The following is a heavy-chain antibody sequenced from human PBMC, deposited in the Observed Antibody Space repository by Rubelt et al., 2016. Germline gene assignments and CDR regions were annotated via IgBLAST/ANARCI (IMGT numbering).Heavy chain of an antibody. J-gene: IGHJ4*02. CDR3: ARSGGIAAAVKLADY. D-gene: IGHD6-13*01. CDR1: GFTFSSYA. V-gene: IGHV3-30*04. CDR2: ISYDGSNK. Sequence: QVLLVESGGGVVQPGRSLRLSCAASGFTFSSYAMHWVRQAPGKGLEWVAVISYDGSNKYYADSVKGRFTISRDNSKNTLYLQMNSLGAEDTAVYYCARSGGIAAAVKLADYWGQGTLVTVSS.